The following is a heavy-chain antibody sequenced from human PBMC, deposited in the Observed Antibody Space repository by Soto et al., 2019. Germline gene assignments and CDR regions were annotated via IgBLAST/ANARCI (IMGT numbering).Heavy chain of an antibody. CDR1: GFTFSSYA. CDR2: ISGSSGST. V-gene: IGHV3-23*01. Sequence: EVQLLESGGGLVQPGGSLRLSCAASGFTFSSYAMSWVRQAPGKGLEWVSTISGSSGSTYYSDSVKGRFTISRDNSKNTLYLQMNSLRAEDTAVYYCAKQAGSKITRAIDYWGQGTLVTVSS. J-gene: IGHJ4*02. CDR3: AKQAGSKITRAIDY.